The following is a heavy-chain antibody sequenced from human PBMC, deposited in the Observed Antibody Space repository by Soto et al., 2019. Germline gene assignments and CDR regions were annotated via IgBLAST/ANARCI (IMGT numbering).Heavy chain of an antibody. CDR3: ASSGIVGREVNTWFDP. CDR1: AGSITTSY. V-gene: IGHV4-59*01. Sequence: SETLTLTCTVSAGSITTSYWSWIRQPLGKALEWIGYISYRGSTNYNPSLKSRLTISIDTSKSQISLKLTSMTTADTAVYYCASSGIVGREVNTWFDPWGQGTLVTVSS. D-gene: IGHD3-22*01. J-gene: IGHJ5*02. CDR2: ISYRGST.